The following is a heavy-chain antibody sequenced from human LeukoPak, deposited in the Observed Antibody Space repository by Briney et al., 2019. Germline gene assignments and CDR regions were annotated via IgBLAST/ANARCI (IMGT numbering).Heavy chain of an antibody. CDR3: ARHSPGYYYYGMDV. Sequence: SETLSLTCTVSGGSISSSSYYWGWIRQPPGKGLEWIGSIYYSGNTYYNLSLKSRVTISVGTSKNQFSLKLSSVTAADTAVYYCARHSPGYYYYGMDVWGQGTTVTVSS. J-gene: IGHJ6*02. D-gene: IGHD3-9*01. CDR2: IYYSGNT. CDR1: GGSISSSSYY. V-gene: IGHV4-39*01.